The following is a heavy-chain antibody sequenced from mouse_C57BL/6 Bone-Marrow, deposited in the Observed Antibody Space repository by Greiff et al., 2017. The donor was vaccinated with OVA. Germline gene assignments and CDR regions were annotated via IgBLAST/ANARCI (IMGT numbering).Heavy chain of an antibody. D-gene: IGHD2-1*01. CDR1: GYTFTSYD. CDR2: IYPRDGST. V-gene: IGHV1-85*01. J-gene: IGHJ4*01. CDR3: AKLIYYGNYDAMDY. Sequence: VQLQESGPELVKPGASVKLSCKASGYTFTSYDINWVKQRPGQGLEWIGWIYPRDGSTKYNEKFKGKATLTVDTSSSTAYMELHSLTSEDSAVYFCAKLIYYGNYDAMDYWGQGTSVTVSS.